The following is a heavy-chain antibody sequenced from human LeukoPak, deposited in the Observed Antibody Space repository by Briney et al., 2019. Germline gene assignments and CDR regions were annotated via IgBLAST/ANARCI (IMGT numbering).Heavy chain of an antibody. Sequence: ASVKVFCKASGYTFTSYDINWVRQATGQGLEWMGWMNPNSGNTGYAQKFQGRVTMTRNTSISTAYMELSSLRSEDTAVYYCASLYCSSTTCYYNWFDPWGQGTLVTVSS. J-gene: IGHJ5*02. CDR1: GYTFTSYD. V-gene: IGHV1-8*01. D-gene: IGHD2-2*01. CDR3: ASLYCSSTTCYYNWFDP. CDR2: MNPNSGNT.